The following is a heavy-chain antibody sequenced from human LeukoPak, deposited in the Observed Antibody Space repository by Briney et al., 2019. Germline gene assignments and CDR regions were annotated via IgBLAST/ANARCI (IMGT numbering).Heavy chain of an antibody. J-gene: IGHJ4*02. CDR2: IYYSGST. CDR3: VTFGSSYYFDY. Sequence: SETLSLTCTVSGGSISSSSYYWGWIRQPPGKGLEWIGSIYYSGSTYYNPSLKSRVTISVDTSKNQFSLKLSSVTAADTAVYYCVTFGSSYYFDYWGQGTLVTVSS. CDR1: GGSISSSSYY. D-gene: IGHD3-16*01. V-gene: IGHV4-39*01.